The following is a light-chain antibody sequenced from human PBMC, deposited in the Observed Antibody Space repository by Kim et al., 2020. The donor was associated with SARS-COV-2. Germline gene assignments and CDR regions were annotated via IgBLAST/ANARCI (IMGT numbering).Light chain of an antibody. CDR1: QSVSSY. CDR2: DAS. CDR3: QQRSNWPPYT. V-gene: IGKV3-11*01. Sequence: LSPGESATLSCRASQSVSSYLAWYQQKPGQAPRLLIDDASNRATGIPARFSGSGSGTDFTLTISSLEPEDFAVYYCQQRSNWPPYTFGQGTKLEI. J-gene: IGKJ2*01.